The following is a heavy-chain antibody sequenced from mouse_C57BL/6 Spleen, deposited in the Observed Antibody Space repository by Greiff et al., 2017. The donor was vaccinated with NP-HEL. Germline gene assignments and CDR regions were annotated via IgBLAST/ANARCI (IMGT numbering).Heavy chain of an antibody. CDR1: GYTFTDYE. CDR3: TREGALYYGNVFDC. CDR2: IDPETGGT. V-gene: IGHV1-15*01. D-gene: IGHD2-1*01. J-gene: IGHJ2*01. Sequence: QVQLQQSGAELVRPGASVTLSCKASGYTFTDYEMHWVKQTPVHGLEWIGAIDPETGGTAYNQKFKGKAILTADKSSSTAYMELRSRTSEDAAVYYCTREGALYYGNVFDCWGQGTTLTVSS.